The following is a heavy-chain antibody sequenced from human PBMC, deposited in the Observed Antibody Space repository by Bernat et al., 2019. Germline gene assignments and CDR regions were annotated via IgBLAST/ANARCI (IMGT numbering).Heavy chain of an antibody. Sequence: QVQLVESGGGVVQPGRSLRLSCAASGFTFSSYAMHWVRQAPGKGLEWVAVISYDGSNKYYADSVKGRFTISRDNTRNTLYLQMNSLRAEDTAVYYCAKDRRRESPDGYGSGKGMDVWGQGTTVTVSS. D-gene: IGHD3-10*01. J-gene: IGHJ6*02. CDR1: GFTFSSYA. CDR2: ISYDGSNK. CDR3: AKDRRRESPDGYGSGKGMDV. V-gene: IGHV3-30-3*01.